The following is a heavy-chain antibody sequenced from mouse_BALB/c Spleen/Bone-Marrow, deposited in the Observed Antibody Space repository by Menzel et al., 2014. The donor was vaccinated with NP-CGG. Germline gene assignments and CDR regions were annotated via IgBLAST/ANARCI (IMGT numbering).Heavy chain of an antibody. CDR2: INPDSSTI. Sequence: EVKLVESGGGLVQPGGSLKLSCAASGFDFSRFWMSWVRQAPGKGLEWIGEINPDSSTINYTPSLKDKFIISRDNAKNTLYLQMSKVKSEDIALYYFASLYYGNYYYAMDYWGQGTSVTVSS. V-gene: IGHV4-1*02. J-gene: IGHJ4*01. CDR3: ASLYYGNYYYAMDY. D-gene: IGHD2-1*01. CDR1: GFDFSRFW.